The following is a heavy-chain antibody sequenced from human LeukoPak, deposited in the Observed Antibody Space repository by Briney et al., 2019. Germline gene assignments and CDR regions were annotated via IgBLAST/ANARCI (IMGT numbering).Heavy chain of an antibody. Sequence: SGTLSLTCAVSGGPISSGGYYWSWIRQHPGKGLEWIGYIYYSGSTYYNPSLKSRVTISVDTSKNQFSLKLSSVTAADTAVYYCARGTTIFGVVIIPNWFDPWGQGTLVTVSS. D-gene: IGHD3-3*01. CDR1: GGPISSGGYY. V-gene: IGHV4-31*11. CDR3: ARGTTIFGVVIIPNWFDP. J-gene: IGHJ5*02. CDR2: IYYSGST.